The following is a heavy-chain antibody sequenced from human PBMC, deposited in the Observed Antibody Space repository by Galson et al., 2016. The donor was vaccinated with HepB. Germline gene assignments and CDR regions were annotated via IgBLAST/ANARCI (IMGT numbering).Heavy chain of an antibody. CDR2: IYSAGKT. CDR1: GFTVSYNY. CDR3: ANIGAFNI. Sequence: SLRLSCAASGFTVSYNYITWVRQPPGKGLEWVSLIYSAGKTYYADPVKGRFTISRDHSKNTVYLQMNSLRADDTAMYYCANIGAFNIWGQGTMVTVSS. J-gene: IGHJ3*02. V-gene: IGHV3-53*01.